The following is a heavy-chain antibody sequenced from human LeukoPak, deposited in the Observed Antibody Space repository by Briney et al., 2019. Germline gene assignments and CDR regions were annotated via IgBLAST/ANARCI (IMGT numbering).Heavy chain of an antibody. D-gene: IGHD6-13*01. CDR2: IYSGGST. V-gene: IGHV3-66*01. Sequence: GGSLRLSCAASGFTFSSYSMNWVRQAPGKGLEWVSLIYSGGSTYYADSVKGRFTISRDNSKNTLYLQMNSLRAEDTAVYYCASHLRSWYYFDYWGQGTLVTVSS. J-gene: IGHJ4*02. CDR1: GFTFSSYS. CDR3: ASHLRSWYYFDY.